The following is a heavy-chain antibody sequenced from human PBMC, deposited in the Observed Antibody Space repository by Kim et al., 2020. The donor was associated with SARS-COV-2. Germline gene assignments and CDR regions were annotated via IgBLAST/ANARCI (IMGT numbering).Heavy chain of an antibody. V-gene: IGHV3-21*01. D-gene: IGHD4-4*01. J-gene: IGHJ6*02. CDR2: K. CDR3: ARDYSNYGMDV. Sequence: KSYADSVKGRFPISRDNAKNSLYLKMNSLRAEDTAVYYCARDYSNYGMDVWGQGTTVTVSS.